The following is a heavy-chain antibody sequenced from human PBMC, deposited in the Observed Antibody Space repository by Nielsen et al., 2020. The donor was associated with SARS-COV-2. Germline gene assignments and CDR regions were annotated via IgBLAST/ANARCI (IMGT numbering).Heavy chain of an antibody. Sequence: GESLKISCAASGFTFSSYDMHWVRQATGKGLEWVSAIGTAGDTYYPGSVKGRFTISRENAKNSLYLQMNSLRAEDTAVYYCAKGYCSSTSCSPDAFDIWGQGTMVTVSS. CDR2: IGTAGDT. CDR3: AKGYCSSTSCSPDAFDI. D-gene: IGHD2-2*01. V-gene: IGHV3-13*04. CDR1: GFTFSSYD. J-gene: IGHJ3*02.